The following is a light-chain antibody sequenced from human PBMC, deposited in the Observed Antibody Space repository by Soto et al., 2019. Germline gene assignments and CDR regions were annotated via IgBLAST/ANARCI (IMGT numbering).Light chain of an antibody. V-gene: IGLV2-14*01. CDR3: SSYTGSSNWV. Sequence: QSALTQPASVSGSPGQSITISCIGTSSDVGGYNYVSWYQQHPGEVPKLIIYDVIHRPPGVSDRFSGSKSGNTASLTISGFQAEDETDYYCSSYTGSSNWVFGGGTKLTVL. CDR2: DVI. CDR1: SSDVGGYNY. J-gene: IGLJ3*02.